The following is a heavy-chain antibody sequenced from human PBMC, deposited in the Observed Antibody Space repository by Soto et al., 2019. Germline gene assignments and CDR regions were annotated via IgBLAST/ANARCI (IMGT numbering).Heavy chain of an antibody. CDR3: AKDRGGSGSSDY. V-gene: IGHV3-30*18. D-gene: IGHD3-10*01. J-gene: IGHJ4*02. CDR2: ISYDGSNK. CDR1: GFTFSSYG. Sequence: PGGSLRLSCAASGFTFSSYGMHWVRQAPGKGLEWVAVISYDGSNKYYADSVKGRFTISRDNSKNTLYLQMNSLRAEDTAVYYWAKDRGGSGSSDYWGQGTRVIVS.